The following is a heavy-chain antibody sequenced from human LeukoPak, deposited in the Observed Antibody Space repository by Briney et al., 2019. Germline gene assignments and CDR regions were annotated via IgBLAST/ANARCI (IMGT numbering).Heavy chain of an antibody. CDR1: GFTFSSSA. CDR2: ISGSGGGT. CDR3: AKIQLQWLVHGAFDI. V-gene: IGHV3-23*01. J-gene: IGHJ3*02. D-gene: IGHD6-19*01. Sequence: GGSLRLSCAASGFTFSSSAMSWVRQAPGKGLEWVSAISGSGGGTYYADSVKGRFTISRDNSKKTLYLQMNSLRAEDTAVYYCAKIQLQWLVHGAFDIWGQGTMVTVSS.